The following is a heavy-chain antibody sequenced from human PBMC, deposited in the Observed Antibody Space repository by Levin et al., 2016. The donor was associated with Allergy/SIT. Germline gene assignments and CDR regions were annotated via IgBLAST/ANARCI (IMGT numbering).Heavy chain of an antibody. V-gene: IGHV4-61*08. Sequence: SETLSLTCTVSGGSISSGGYYWSWIRQHPGKGLEWIGYIYYSGSTYYNPSLKSRVTISVDTSKNQFSLKLSSVTAADTAVYYCARDGVNGASFDYWGQGTLVTVSS. D-gene: IGHD4-17*01. CDR3: ARDGVNGASFDY. CDR1: GGSISSGGYY. CDR2: IYYSGST. J-gene: IGHJ4*02.